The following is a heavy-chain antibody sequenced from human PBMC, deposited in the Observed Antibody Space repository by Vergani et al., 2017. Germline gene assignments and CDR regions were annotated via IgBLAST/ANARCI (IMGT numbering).Heavy chain of an antibody. J-gene: IGHJ6*02. D-gene: IGHD6-13*01. Sequence: QVQLQESGPGLVRPSQTLSLTCTVSGGSISSGSYYWSWFRQPAGKGLEWIGRFYTGGGTSYNPSLKSRVTISVATSKNQFSLQLSFVTAADTAVYYCARDPLYSTTWPFLLLDMDVWGQGTTVTVSS. CDR1: GGSISSGSYY. CDR3: ARDPLYSTTWPFLLLDMDV. CDR2: FYTGGGT. V-gene: IGHV4-61*02.